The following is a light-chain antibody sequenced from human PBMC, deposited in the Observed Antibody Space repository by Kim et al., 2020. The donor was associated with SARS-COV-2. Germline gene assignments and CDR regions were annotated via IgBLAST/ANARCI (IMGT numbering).Light chain of an antibody. CDR1: QSVSSN. V-gene: IGKV3-11*01. Sequence: IVLTQSPATLSLSPGERATLSCSASQSVSSNVAWYQQKPGQAPRLLIYDASNRAAGIPARFSGSGSGTDFTLTISSLEPEDFAVYYCQQRSDWRTFGGGTKVDIK. CDR3: QQRSDWRT. J-gene: IGKJ4*01. CDR2: DAS.